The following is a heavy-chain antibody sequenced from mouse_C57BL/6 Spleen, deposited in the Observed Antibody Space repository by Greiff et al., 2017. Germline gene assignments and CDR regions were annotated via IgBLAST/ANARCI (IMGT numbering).Heavy chain of an antibody. CDR3: ARKDLRKDYFDY. Sequence: QVQLKESGPGLVQPSQSLSITCTVSGFSLTSYGVHWVRQSPGKGLAWLGVIWSGGSTDYNAAFISRLSISKDNSKSQVFFKMNSLQADDTAIYYCARKDLRKDYFDYWGQGTTLTVSS. J-gene: IGHJ2*01. V-gene: IGHV2-2*01. CDR2: IWSGGST. D-gene: IGHD1-1*01. CDR1: GFSLTSYG.